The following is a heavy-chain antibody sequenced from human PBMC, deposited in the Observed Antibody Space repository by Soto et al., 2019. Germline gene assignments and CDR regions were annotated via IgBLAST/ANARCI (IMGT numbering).Heavy chain of an antibody. Sequence: SETLSLTCTVSGGSGSSGSYYWSWIRQPPGKGLEWIGYIYYSGSTNYNPSLKSRVTISVDTSKNQFSLKLSSVTAADTAVYYCARERSSRDYVWGSYPKRHFDYWGQGNLVTVSS. CDR1: GGSGSSGSYY. CDR2: IYYSGST. J-gene: IGHJ4*02. V-gene: IGHV4-61*01. D-gene: IGHD3-16*02. CDR3: ARERSSRDYVWGSYPKRHFDY.